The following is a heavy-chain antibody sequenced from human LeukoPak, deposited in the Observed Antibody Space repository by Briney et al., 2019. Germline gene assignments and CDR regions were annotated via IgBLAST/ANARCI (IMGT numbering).Heavy chain of an antibody. J-gene: IGHJ4*02. CDR3: ARQYCSSTSCYYFDY. D-gene: IGHD2-2*01. CDR2: IYPGDPDT. CDR1: GYSFTSYW. Sequence: GESLKISCKGSGYSFTSYWIGWVRQMPGKGLEWMGIIYPGDPDTRYSPSFQGQVTISADKSISTAYLQWSSLKASDTAMYYCARQYCSSTSCYYFDYWGQGTLVTVSS. V-gene: IGHV5-51*01.